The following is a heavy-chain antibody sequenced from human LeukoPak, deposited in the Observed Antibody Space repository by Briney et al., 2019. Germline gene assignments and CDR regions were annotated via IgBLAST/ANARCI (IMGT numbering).Heavy chain of an antibody. V-gene: IGHV4-34*01. CDR1: GGSFSGYY. D-gene: IGHD3-22*01. CDR2: INHSGST. Sequence: SETLSLTCAVYGGSFSGYYWSWIRQPPGKGLEWIGEINHSGSTNYNPSLKGRVTISVDTSKNQFSLKLSSVTAADTAVYYCARDYYDSSGYSDAFDIWGQGTMVTVSS. CDR3: ARDYYDSSGYSDAFDI. J-gene: IGHJ3*02.